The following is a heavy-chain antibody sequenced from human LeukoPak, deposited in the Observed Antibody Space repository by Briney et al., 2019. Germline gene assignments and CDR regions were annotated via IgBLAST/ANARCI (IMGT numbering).Heavy chain of an antibody. CDR3: AKDGSQSYFDFWSGYNNWFDP. D-gene: IGHD3-3*01. V-gene: IGHV3-23*01. J-gene: IGHJ5*02. CDR2: ISGTGDST. Sequence: GGSLRPSCAASGFTFSRYAMSGVRQAPGKGLEWVSVISGTGDSTYYADSVKGRFTISRDNSKNTLYLQMNSLRPEDTAVYYCAKDGSQSYFDFWSGYNNWFDPWGQGTLVTVSS. CDR1: GFTFSRYA.